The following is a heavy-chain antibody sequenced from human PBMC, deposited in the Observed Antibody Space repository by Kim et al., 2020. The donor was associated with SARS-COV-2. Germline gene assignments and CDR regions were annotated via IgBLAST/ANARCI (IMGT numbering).Heavy chain of an antibody. CDR3: ARDSGTAMVTVYYGMDV. V-gene: IGHV3-30*01. Sequence: VKGRFTISRDNSKNTLYLQMNSLRAEDTAVYYCARDSGTAMVTVYYGMDVWGQGTTVTVSS. D-gene: IGHD5-18*01. J-gene: IGHJ6*02.